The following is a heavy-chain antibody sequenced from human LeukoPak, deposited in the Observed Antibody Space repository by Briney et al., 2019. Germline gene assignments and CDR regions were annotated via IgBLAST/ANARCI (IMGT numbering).Heavy chain of an antibody. D-gene: IGHD2-2*02. Sequence: SETLSLTCTVSGGSISSYYWSWIRQPPGKGLEWIGYIYYSGSTNYNPSLKSRVTISVDTSKNQFSLKLSSVTAADTAVYYCARGQEYIVVVPAAILYGWFDPWGQGTLVTVSS. J-gene: IGHJ5*02. V-gene: IGHV4-59*12. CDR2: IYYSGST. CDR1: GGSISSYY. CDR3: ARGQEYIVVVPAAILYGWFDP.